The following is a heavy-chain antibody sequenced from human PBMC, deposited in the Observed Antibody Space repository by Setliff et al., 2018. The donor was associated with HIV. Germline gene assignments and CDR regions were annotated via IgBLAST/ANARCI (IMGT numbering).Heavy chain of an antibody. CDR3: TRGPARRYPGSTVYGL. Sequence: PSETLSLTCGLYGGPLSGYCWTWIRQSPETGLEWIGEINDSGDTKYNPSLRSRLSMSVEKSKNEFSLKVTSLTAADTAVYFCTRGPARRYPGSTVYGLWGQGTPVTVSS. V-gene: IGHV4-34*01. CDR2: INDSGDT. J-gene: IGHJ1*01. CDR1: GGPLSGYC. D-gene: IGHD1-26*01.